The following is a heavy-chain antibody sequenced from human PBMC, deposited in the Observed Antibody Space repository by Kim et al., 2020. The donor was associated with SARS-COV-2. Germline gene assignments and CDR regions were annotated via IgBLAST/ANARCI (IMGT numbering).Heavy chain of an antibody. V-gene: IGHV3-7*04. J-gene: IGHJ4*02. Sequence: DSVKGRFTISRDNAKNALYLQRSSLGSGDTAVYYCARGGGDSVYGEDFDYWGQGTLVTVSS. CDR3: ARGGGDSVYGEDFDY. D-gene: IGHD3-10*02.